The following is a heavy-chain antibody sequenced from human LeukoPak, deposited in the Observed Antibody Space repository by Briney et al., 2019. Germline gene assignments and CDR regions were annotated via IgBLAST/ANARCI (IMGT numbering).Heavy chain of an antibody. CDR2: IYYSGTT. V-gene: IGHV4-59*01. J-gene: IGHJ4*02. D-gene: IGHD6-13*01. CDR1: GGSISSYY. Sequence: PSETLSLTCTVSGGSISSYYWSWIRQPPGKGLGWIGYIYYSGTTNYHPSLKSRVTISVDTSKNQFSLKLSSVTAADTAVYYCARGVYIAAAQYGYWGQGTLVTVSS. CDR3: ARGVYIAAAQYGY.